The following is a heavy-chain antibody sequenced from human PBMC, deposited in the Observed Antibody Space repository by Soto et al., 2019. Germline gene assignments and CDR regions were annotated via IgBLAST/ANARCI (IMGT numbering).Heavy chain of an antibody. CDR3: AREPGFGVVMDLQTYYYYGMDV. D-gene: IGHD3-3*01. V-gene: IGHV4-59*12. CDR1: GGSISSYY. CDR2: IYYSGST. J-gene: IGHJ6*02. Sequence: PSETLSLTCTVSGGSISSYYWSWIRQPPGKGLEWIGYIYYSGSTNYNPSLKSRVTISVDTSKNQFSLKLSSVTAADTAVYYCAREPGFGVVMDLQTYYYYGMDVWGQGTTVTVS.